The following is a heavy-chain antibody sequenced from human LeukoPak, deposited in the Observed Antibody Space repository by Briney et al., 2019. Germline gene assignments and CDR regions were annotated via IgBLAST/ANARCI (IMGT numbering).Heavy chain of an antibody. CDR2: IDQDGKVK. V-gene: IGHV3-7*01. Sequence: PGGALRLSCAASGFTFSNYWMIWVPQAPGKGLEWVANIDQDGKVKYYLDSVKGRFTISRDNAKNSLSLQMNNLRAEDTAVYYCARNPAKVFLAVYWGQGTLVTVSS. CDR3: ARNPAKVFLAVY. CDR1: GFTFSNYW. D-gene: IGHD3-10*01. J-gene: IGHJ4*02.